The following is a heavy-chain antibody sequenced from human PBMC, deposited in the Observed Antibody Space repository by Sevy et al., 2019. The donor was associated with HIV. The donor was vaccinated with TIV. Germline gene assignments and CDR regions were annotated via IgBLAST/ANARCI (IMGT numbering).Heavy chain of an antibody. CDR2: IKSKTDGGTT. J-gene: IGHJ4*02. CDR1: GFTFSNAW. V-gene: IGHV3-15*01. Sequence: GGSLRLSCAASGFTFSNAWMSWVRQAPGKGLEWVGRIKSKTDGGTTDYAAPVKGRFTISRENSKDTLYLQMNSLKTEDTAVYYCTTDYYDSSGYSKFYWGQGTLVTVSS. CDR3: TTDYYDSSGYSKFY. D-gene: IGHD3-22*01.